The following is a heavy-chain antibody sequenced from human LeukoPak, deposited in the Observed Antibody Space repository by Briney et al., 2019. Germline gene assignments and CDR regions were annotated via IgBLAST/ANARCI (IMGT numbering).Heavy chain of an antibody. D-gene: IGHD6-13*01. J-gene: IGHJ4*02. CDR2: ITYSART. CDR3: ARDGSSWTFDY. V-gene: IGHV4-59*01. CDR1: GGSISSYY. Sequence: SETLFLTCTVSGGSISSYYWGWIRQPPGKGLEWIGYITYSARTKYIPSSQSRITISVDTPKNQFSLKLSSVTAADTAVHYCARDGSSWTFDYWGQGT.